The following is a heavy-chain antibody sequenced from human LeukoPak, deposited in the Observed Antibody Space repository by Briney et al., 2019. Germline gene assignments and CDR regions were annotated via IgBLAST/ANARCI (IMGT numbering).Heavy chain of an antibody. CDR1: GYTFTSYG. D-gene: IGHD2-15*01. CDR2: ISAYNGNT. CDR3: AREAVVVAATLPFDY. Sequence: ASVKVSCEASGYTFTSYGISWVRQAPGQGLEWMGWISAYNGNTNYAQKLQGRVTMTTDTSTSTAYMELRSLRSDDTAVYYCAREAVVVAATLPFDYWGQGTLVTVSS. J-gene: IGHJ4*02. V-gene: IGHV1-18*01.